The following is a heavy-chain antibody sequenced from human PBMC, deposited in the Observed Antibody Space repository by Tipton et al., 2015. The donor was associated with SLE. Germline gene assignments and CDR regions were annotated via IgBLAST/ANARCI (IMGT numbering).Heavy chain of an antibody. CDR1: GGSIGSSGYY. CDR3: ARHTDYGGNSDSFDY. D-gene: IGHD4-23*01. J-gene: IGHJ4*02. CDR2: IYYSGST. V-gene: IGHV4-39*01. Sequence: LRLSCTVSGGSIGSSGYYWGWIRQPPGKGLEWIGSIYYSGSTYYNPSLKSRVTISVDTSKNQFSLKLSSVTAADTAVYYCARHTDYGGNSDSFDYWGQGTLATVSS.